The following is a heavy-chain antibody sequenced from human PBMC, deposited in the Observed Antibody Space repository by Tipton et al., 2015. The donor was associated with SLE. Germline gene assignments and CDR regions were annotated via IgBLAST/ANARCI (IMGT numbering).Heavy chain of an antibody. V-gene: IGHV4-59*01. D-gene: IGHD5-12*01. CDR1: GFTLSSYE. CDR2: IYYSGST. J-gene: IGHJ3*02. CDR3: ASSLIVADAGDAFDI. Sequence: LRLSCAASGFTLSSYEMNWVRQAPGKGLEWIGSIYYSGSTYYNPSLKSRVTISVDTSKNQFSLKLSSVTAADTAVYYCASSLIVADAGDAFDIWGQGTMVTVSS.